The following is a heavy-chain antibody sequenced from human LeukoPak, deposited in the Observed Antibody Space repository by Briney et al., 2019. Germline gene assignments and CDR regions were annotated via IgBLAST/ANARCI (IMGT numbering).Heavy chain of an antibody. Sequence: ASVKVSCKASGYTFTTFYIHWVRQAPGQGLEWMGIINPSGGSTTYAQKFQGRITMTRDMSTSTVYMELSSLRSEDTAVYYCTRDLPVSYSGSYFDYWGQGTLVTVSS. V-gene: IGHV1-46*01. D-gene: IGHD1-26*01. CDR1: GYTFTTFY. CDR3: TRDLPVSYSGSYFDY. J-gene: IGHJ4*02. CDR2: INPSGGST.